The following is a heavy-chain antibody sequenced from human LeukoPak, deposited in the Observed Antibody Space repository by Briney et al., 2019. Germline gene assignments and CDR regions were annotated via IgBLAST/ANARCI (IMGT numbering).Heavy chain of an antibody. Sequence: KPSETLSLTCTVSGGSISSSSYYWGWIRQPPGKGLEWIGSIYYSGSTYYNPSLKSRVTISVDTPKNQSSLKLSSVTAADTAVYYCARSHFTIILWYDYWGQGTLVTVSS. CDR2: IYYSGST. J-gene: IGHJ4*02. V-gene: IGHV4-39*01. CDR1: GGSISSSSYY. D-gene: IGHD3-9*01. CDR3: ARSHFTIILWYDY.